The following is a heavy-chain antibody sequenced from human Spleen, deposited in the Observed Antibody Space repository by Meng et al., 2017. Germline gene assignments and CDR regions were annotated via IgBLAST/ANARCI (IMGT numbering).Heavy chain of an antibody. J-gene: IGHJ3*02. Sequence: GGSLRLSCAASGFTFSSYAMSWVRQAPGKGLEWVSVISGSSGNTYYADSVKGRFTISRDNSKNTLYLQMNSLRAEDTAVYYCARDREYSSSWYTSRAPAFDIWGQGTMVTVSS. CDR2: ISGSSGNT. CDR1: GFTFSSYA. D-gene: IGHD6-13*01. CDR3: ARDREYSSSWYTSRAPAFDI. V-gene: IGHV3-23*01.